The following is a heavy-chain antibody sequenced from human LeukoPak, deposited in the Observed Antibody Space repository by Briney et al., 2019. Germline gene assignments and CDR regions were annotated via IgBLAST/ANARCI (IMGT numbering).Heavy chain of an antibody. D-gene: IGHD6-19*01. CDR1: ELMFSSYA. CDR3: AKDLLGQWPTVFDY. Sequence: GGSLRLSCAASELMFSSYAMSWVRQAPGKGLEWVSGISDDSGSTYYADSVKGRFTISRDNSKNTLYLQMNSLRAEDTAVYYCAKDLLGQWPTVFDYWGQGTLVTVSS. J-gene: IGHJ4*02. CDR2: ISDDSGST. V-gene: IGHV3-23*01.